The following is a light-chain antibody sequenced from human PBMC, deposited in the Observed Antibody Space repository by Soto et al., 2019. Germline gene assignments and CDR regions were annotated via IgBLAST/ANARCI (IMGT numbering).Light chain of an antibody. Sequence: DIQMTQSPSTLSGSVGDRVTITCRASQNIGNYLAWYQQKIGRAPKILIYWTSNLERGVPSRFSGSGTATEFTLTISSLQPDDFASYFCKQYISYTWTFGQGNKVEI. CDR2: WTS. CDR1: QNIGNY. V-gene: IGKV1-5*03. CDR3: KQYISYTWT. J-gene: IGKJ1*01.